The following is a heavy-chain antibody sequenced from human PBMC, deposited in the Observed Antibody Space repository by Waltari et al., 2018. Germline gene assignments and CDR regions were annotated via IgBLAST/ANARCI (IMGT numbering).Heavy chain of an antibody. J-gene: IGHJ6*02. V-gene: IGHV4-4*02. Sequence: QVQLQESGPGLVTPSGTLSLTCAVSGGSISSSNWWRWVRQPPGKGLEWIGDIYNIGSTNYNPSLNSRVTISVDKSKNHFSLKLSSVTAADTAVYYWARAEWELQSYYYYGMDVWGQGTTVTVSS. D-gene: IGHD1-26*01. CDR3: ARAEWELQSYYYYGMDV. CDR2: IYNIGST. CDR1: GGSISSSNW.